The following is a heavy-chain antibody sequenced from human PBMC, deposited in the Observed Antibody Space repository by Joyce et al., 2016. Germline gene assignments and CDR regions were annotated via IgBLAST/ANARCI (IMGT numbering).Heavy chain of an antibody. CDR2: IISDSTDI. Sequence: EVQLVESGGGLVKPGGSLRISCAASGFTFSTSSMSWFRRAPGKGLEWVSAIISDSTDIFYADSVKGRFNGSRDNAKNSLYLQMNSLGAEDTAVFFCARGGIVYDYSMDLWGQGTTVTVSS. CDR1: GFTFSTSS. D-gene: IGHD3-22*01. J-gene: IGHJ6*02. V-gene: IGHV3-21*02. CDR3: ARGGIVYDYSMDL.